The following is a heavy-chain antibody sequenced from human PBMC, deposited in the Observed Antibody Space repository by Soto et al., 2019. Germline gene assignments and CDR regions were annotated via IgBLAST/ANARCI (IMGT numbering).Heavy chain of an antibody. CDR1: GFTFSSYA. Sequence: QVQLVESGGGVVQPGRSLRLSCAASGFTFSSYAMHWVRQAPGKGLGWGAVISYDGSNKYYADSVKGRFTISRDNSKNTLYLQMNSLRAEDTAVYYCARDPMGRYYGSGSYYFDYWGQGTLVTVSS. V-gene: IGHV3-30-3*01. J-gene: IGHJ4*02. D-gene: IGHD3-10*01. CDR3: ARDPMGRYYGSGSYYFDY. CDR2: ISYDGSNK.